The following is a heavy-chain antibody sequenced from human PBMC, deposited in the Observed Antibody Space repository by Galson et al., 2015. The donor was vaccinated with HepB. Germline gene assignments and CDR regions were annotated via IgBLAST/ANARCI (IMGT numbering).Heavy chain of an antibody. CDR3: ARGSGRVTGYYIWPYYYYGMDV. D-gene: IGHD3-9*01. CDR2: INHSGST. V-gene: IGHV4-34*01. CDR1: GGSFSGYY. Sequence: LSLTCAVYGGSFSGYYWSWIRQPPGKGLEWIGEINHSGSTNYNPSLKSRVTISVDTSKNQFSLKLSSVTAADTAVYYCARGSGRVTGYYIWPYYYYGMDVWGQGTTVTVSS. J-gene: IGHJ6*02.